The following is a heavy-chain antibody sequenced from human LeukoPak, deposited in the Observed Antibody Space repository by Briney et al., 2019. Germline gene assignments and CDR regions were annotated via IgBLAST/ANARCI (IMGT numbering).Heavy chain of an antibody. Sequence: PGGSPRLSCAASGFIVSGNYMSWVRQAPGKGLEWVSFIYSGGTPYYADSVKGRFTISRDNSENTLYLQINSLRAEDTAVYYCARAQPNNYGDPTLFDLWGQGTLVTVSS. D-gene: IGHD4-17*01. J-gene: IGHJ4*02. V-gene: IGHV3-66*01. CDR2: IYSGGTP. CDR3: ARAQPNNYGDPTLFDL. CDR1: GFIVSGNY.